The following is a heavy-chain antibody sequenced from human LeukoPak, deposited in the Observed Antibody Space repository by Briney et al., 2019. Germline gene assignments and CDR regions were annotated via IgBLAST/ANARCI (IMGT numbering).Heavy chain of an antibody. Sequence: GGSLRLSCAASGFTFSSYAMSWVRQAPGKGLEWVSSISCSGGSTYYADSVKGRFTISRDNSKNTLYLQMNSLRAEDTAVYYCAKDGVYYGSGSYYYFDYWGQGTLVTVSS. V-gene: IGHV3-23*01. CDR2: ISCSGGST. CDR1: GFTFSSYA. CDR3: AKDGVYYGSGSYYYFDY. J-gene: IGHJ4*02. D-gene: IGHD3-10*01.